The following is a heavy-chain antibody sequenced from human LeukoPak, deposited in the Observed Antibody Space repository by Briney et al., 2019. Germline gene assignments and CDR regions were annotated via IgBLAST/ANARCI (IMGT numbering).Heavy chain of an antibody. CDR1: GYTFTGYY. CDR3: ARAGPYCSSTSCYELDV. D-gene: IGHD2-2*01. Sequence: ASVKVSCKASGYTFTGYYMHWVRQAPGQGLEWMGWINPNSGGTNYAQKFQGRVTMTRDTSISTAYMELSRLRSDDTAVYYCARAGPYCSSTSCYELDVWGKGTTVTVSS. J-gene: IGHJ6*04. V-gene: IGHV1-2*02. CDR2: INPNSGGT.